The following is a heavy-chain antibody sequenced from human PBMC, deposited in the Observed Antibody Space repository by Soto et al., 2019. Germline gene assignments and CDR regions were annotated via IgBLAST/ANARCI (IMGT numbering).Heavy chain of an antibody. CDR1: GFTFSSYG. V-gene: IGHV3-33*01. J-gene: IGHJ4*02. Sequence: PGGSLRLSCAASGFTFSSYGMHWVRQAPGKGLEWVAVIWYDGSNKYYADSVKGRFTISRDNSKNTLYLQMNSLRAEDTAVYYCARDRSGSYHYGGFDYWGQGTLVTVSS. CDR2: IWYDGSNK. CDR3: ARDRSGSYHYGGFDY. D-gene: IGHD1-26*01.